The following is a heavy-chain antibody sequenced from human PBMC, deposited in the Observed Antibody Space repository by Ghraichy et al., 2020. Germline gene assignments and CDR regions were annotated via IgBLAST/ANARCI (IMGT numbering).Heavy chain of an antibody. J-gene: IGHJ6*02. CDR2: ISAYNGNT. CDR1: GYTFTSYG. D-gene: IGHD3-22*01. V-gene: IGHV1-18*01. CDR3: ARDLVPDSSGYTYYYYGMDV. Sequence: ASVKVSCKASGYTFTSYGISWVRQAPGQGLEWMGWISAYNGNTNYAQKLQGRVTMTTDTSTSTAYMELRSLRSDDTAVYYCARDLVPDSSGYTYYYYGMDVWGQGTTVTVSS.